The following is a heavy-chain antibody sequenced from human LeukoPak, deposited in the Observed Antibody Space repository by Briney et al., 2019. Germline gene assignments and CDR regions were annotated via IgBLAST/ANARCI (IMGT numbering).Heavy chain of an antibody. CDR1: GYTFTGYY. CDR2: INPKSGGT. CDR3: ARAAPGYSTSTFDY. V-gene: IGHV1-2*02. J-gene: IGHJ4*02. Sequence: GSSVKVSCKASGYTFTGYYMHWVRQAPGQGLEGMGWINPKSGGTNYAQKFPGRVTITRDTSISTAYRELSRLRSDDTAVYYCARAAPGYSTSTFDYWGQGTLVTVSS. D-gene: IGHD6-13*01.